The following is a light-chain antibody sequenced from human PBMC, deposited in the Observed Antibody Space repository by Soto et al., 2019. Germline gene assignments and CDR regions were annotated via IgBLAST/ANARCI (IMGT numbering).Light chain of an antibody. CDR1: QGISSY. Sequence: IQLTQSPSSLSASVEDRVTITCRASQGISSYLAWYQQKPGKAPKLILYAASTLQSAVPSRFSGSGSGTDFNHTISSLHPEDFATYYCQQLNSYPQTFGQGTKVEIK. CDR2: AAS. V-gene: IGKV1-9*01. CDR3: QQLNSYPQT. J-gene: IGKJ1*01.